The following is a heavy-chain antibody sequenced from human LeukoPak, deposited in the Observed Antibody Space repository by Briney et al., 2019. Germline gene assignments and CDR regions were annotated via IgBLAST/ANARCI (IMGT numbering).Heavy chain of an antibody. D-gene: IGHD3-22*01. CDR3: AREGAPYDSRFEGPGSPQANHYYFDY. V-gene: IGHV3-30-3*01. CDR1: GFTFSSYA. CDR2: IPYDGSNK. Sequence: GGSLRLSCAASGFTFSSYAMHWVRQAPGKGLEWVAVIPYDGSNKYYADSVKGRFTISRDNSKNTLYLQMNSLRAEDTAVYYCAREGAPYDSRFEGPGSPQANHYYFDYWGQGTLVTVSS. J-gene: IGHJ4*02.